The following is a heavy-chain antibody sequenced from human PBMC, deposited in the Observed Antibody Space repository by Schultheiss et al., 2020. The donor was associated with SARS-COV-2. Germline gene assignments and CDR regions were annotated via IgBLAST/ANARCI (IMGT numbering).Heavy chain of an antibody. CDR1: GGSISSSTYY. V-gene: IGHV4-39*02. CDR2: IYYGGST. J-gene: IGHJ4*02. CDR3: ARDSSGWYNYFDY. D-gene: IGHD6-19*01. Sequence: SETLSLTCTVSGGSISSSTYYWGWIRQPPGKGLEWIGNIYYGGSTYYNPSLKSRVTISVDTSKNQFSLKLSSVTAADTAVYYCARDSSGWYNYFDYWGQGTLVTVSS.